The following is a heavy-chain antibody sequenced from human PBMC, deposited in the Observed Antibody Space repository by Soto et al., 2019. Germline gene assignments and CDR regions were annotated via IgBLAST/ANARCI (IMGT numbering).Heavy chain of an antibody. V-gene: IGHV1-18*01. CDR1: GYTFTSYG. CDR2: ISAYNGNT. D-gene: IGHD2-2*01. Sequence: QVQLVQSGAEVKKPGASVKVSCKASGYTFTSYGISWVRQAPGQGLEWMGWISAYNGNTNYAQKLQGRVTMTTDTSTSTAYMELRSLRSDDTAVYDCAREKDCSSTSCYGWFDPWGQGTLVTVSS. J-gene: IGHJ5*02. CDR3: AREKDCSSTSCYGWFDP.